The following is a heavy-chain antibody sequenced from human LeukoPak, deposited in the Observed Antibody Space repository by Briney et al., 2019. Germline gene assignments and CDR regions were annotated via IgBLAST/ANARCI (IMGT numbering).Heavy chain of an antibody. D-gene: IGHD3-10*01. CDR2: IYYSGST. CDR3: ARGYGSGSYRFDY. Sequence: SETLSLTCTVSGGSISSYYWGWIRQPPGKGLEWIGSIYYSGSTYYNPSLKSRVTISVDTSKNQFSLKLSSVTAADTAVYYCARGYGSGSYRFDYWGQGTLVTVSS. CDR1: GGSISSYY. J-gene: IGHJ4*02. V-gene: IGHV4-39*07.